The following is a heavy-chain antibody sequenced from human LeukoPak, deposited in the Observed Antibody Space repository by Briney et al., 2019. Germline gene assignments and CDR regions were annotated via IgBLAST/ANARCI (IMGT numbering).Heavy chain of an antibody. Sequence: GGSLRLSCVAAGSTFDDYGMSWVRQAPGKGLEWVSAINWNGGSTGYADSVKGRFTISRDNAKNSLYLRMNSLRAEDTALYYCARDKVGAYFDYWGQGTLVTVSS. CDR3: ARDKVGAYFDY. CDR2: INWNGGST. D-gene: IGHD1-26*01. J-gene: IGHJ4*02. CDR1: GSTFDDYG. V-gene: IGHV3-20*04.